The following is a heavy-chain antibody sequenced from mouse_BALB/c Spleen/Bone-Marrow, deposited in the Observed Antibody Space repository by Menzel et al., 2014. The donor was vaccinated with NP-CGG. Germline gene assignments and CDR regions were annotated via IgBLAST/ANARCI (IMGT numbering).Heavy chain of an antibody. J-gene: IGHJ3*01. D-gene: IGHD2-3*01. Sequence: DVKLVESGGGLVQPGGSLKLSCAASGFDFSGYWMSWVRQAPGKGLEWIGEINPDSSTTNYTPSLKDKFIISRGNAKNTLYLQMSKVRSEDTALYYCARNDGYSFAYWGQGTLVTVSA. CDR2: INPDSSTT. CDR1: GFDFSGYW. V-gene: IGHV4-1*02. CDR3: ARNDGYSFAY.